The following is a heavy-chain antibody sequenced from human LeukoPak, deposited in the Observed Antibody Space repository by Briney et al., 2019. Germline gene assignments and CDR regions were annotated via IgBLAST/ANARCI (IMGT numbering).Heavy chain of an antibody. CDR3: ARAGLPRADYYYYGMDV. CDR2: IYHSGSP. D-gene: IGHD3-10*01. CDR1: GGSISSNNW. Sequence: PSETLSHTCAVSGGSISSNNWWGWVRQPPGKGLEWIGEIYHSGSPNYNPSLKSRVTISVDTSKNQFSLKLSSVTAADTAVYYCARAGLPRADYYYYGMDVWGQGTTVTVSS. J-gene: IGHJ6*02. V-gene: IGHV4-4*02.